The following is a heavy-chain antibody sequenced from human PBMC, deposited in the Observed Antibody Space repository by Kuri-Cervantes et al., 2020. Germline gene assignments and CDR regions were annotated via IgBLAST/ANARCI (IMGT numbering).Heavy chain of an antibody. CDR3: ARADRLRGYSYGHRPWFDP. CDR1: GYSLSNSA. D-gene: IGHD5-18*01. CDR2: VSGYNGNK. V-gene: IGHV1-18*01. Sequence: ASVKVSCKSSGYSLSNSAISWVRQAPGQGLEFMGWVSGYNGNKNYAQKFQGRLTMTIDTSSSTAYMELTSLTSDDTAVYYCARADRLRGYSYGHRPWFDPWGQGTLVTVSS. J-gene: IGHJ5*02.